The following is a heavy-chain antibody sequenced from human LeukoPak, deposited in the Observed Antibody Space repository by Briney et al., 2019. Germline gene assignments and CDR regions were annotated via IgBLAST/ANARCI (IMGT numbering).Heavy chain of an antibody. J-gene: IGHJ4*02. CDR2: ISAYNGNT. CDR1: GYTFTGYG. Sequence: ASVKVSCKASGYTFTGYGVSWVRQAPGQGLEWMGWISAYNGNTNYAQKLQGRVTMTTDTSTSTAYMELRSLRSDDTAVYYCARDDGGRSGYDFDYWGQGTLVTVSS. CDR3: ARDDGGRSGYDFDY. V-gene: IGHV1-18*01. D-gene: IGHD3-22*01.